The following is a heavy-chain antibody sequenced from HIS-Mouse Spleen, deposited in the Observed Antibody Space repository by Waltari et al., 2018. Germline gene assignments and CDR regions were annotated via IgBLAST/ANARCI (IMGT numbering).Heavy chain of an antibody. CDR1: GGSIRSSRYL. D-gene: IGHD6-13*01. CDR3: AREIPYSSSWYDWYFDL. J-gene: IGHJ2*01. V-gene: IGHV4-39*07. CDR2: IYYSGST. Sequence: QLQLQESGPGLVKPSETLSLTCTVSGGSIRSSRYLWGWIRQPPGKGLEWIGSIYYSGSTYYNPSLKSRVTISVDTSKNQFSLKLSSVTAADTAVYYCAREIPYSSSWYDWYFDLWGRGTLVTVSS.